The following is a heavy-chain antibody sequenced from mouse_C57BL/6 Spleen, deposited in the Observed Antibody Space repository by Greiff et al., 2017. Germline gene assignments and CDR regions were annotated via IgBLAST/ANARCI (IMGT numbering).Heavy chain of an antibody. CDR3: AYSAYYGSSYVYFDV. CDR2: IDPSDSYT. Sequence: VQLQESGAELVKPGASVKLSCKASGYTFTSYWMQWVKQRPGQGLEWIGEIDPSDSYTNYNQKFKGKATLTVDTSSSTAYMQLSSLTSEDSAVYYCAYSAYYGSSYVYFDVWGTGTTVTVSS. V-gene: IGHV1-50*01. CDR1: GYTFTSYW. D-gene: IGHD1-1*01. J-gene: IGHJ1*03.